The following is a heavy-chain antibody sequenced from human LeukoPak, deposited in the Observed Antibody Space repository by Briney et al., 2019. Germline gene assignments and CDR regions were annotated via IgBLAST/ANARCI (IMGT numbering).Heavy chain of an antibody. CDR2: IYYSGST. J-gene: IGHJ3*02. CDR3: ARRIVVVTATKNAFDI. CDR1: GGSISSYY. Sequence: SETLSLTCTVSGGSISSYYWSWIRQPPGKGLEWIGSIYYSGSTYYNPSLKSRVTISVDTSKNQFSLKLSSVTAADTAVYYCARRIVVVTATKNAFDIWGQGTMVTVSS. D-gene: IGHD2-21*02. V-gene: IGHV4-59*05.